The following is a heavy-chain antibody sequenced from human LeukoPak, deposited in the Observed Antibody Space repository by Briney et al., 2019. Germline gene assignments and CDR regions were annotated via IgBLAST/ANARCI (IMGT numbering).Heavy chain of an antibody. CDR1: GGSISSNNW. Sequence: SGTLSLTCAVSGGSISSNNWWSWVRQPPGKGLEWTGEIFQSGSTNYNPSPKSRVTISVDKSENQLSLKMTSVTAADTAVYYCARSPYYYYSMDVWGQGTTVTVSS. CDR2: IFQSGST. V-gene: IGHV4-4*02. CDR3: ARSPYYYYSMDV. J-gene: IGHJ6*02.